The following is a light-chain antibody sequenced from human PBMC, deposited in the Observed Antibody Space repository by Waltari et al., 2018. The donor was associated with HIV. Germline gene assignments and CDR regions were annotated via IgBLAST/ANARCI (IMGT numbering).Light chain of an antibody. CDR2: RHT. V-gene: IGLV1-47*01. CDR1: SFNIGSNY. CDR3: AAWDDSVSGRV. J-gene: IGLJ3*02. Sequence: QSVLTQPPSASGTPGQRVTISCSGGSFNIGSNYVSWSQQFPGTAPKLLIYRHTLRPSGVPDRFSGSKSATSASLAISGLRSEDEADYFCAAWDDSVSGRVFGGGTKLTVL.